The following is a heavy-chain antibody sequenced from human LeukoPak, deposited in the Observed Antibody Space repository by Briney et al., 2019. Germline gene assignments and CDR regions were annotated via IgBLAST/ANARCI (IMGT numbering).Heavy chain of an antibody. CDR2: INSDGGGA. J-gene: IGHJ5*02. CDR3: ARDVPHNWFDT. V-gene: IGHV3-74*01. CDR1: GITFGNNW. Sequence: GGSLRLSCAASGITFGNNWMHWVRQGPGKGLVWISRINSDGGGAIYTDSVKGRFTVSRDNAKNTLYLQMNSLRAEDTAVYYCARDVPHNWFDTWGQGTLVTVSS.